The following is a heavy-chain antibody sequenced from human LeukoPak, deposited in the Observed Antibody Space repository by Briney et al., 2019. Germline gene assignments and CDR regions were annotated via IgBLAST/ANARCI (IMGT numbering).Heavy chain of an antibody. CDR3: ARDPSHTIDY. CDR2: IRYDGSKK. Sequence: GRSLRLSCAASGFTFSSHGMHWVRQAPGKGLEWVAVIRYDGSKKYYADSVKGRFTISRDNSKNTLYLQMNSLRAEDTAVYYCARDPSHTIDYWGQGTLVTVSS. J-gene: IGHJ4*02. D-gene: IGHD2-2*01. CDR1: GFTFSSHG. V-gene: IGHV3-33*01.